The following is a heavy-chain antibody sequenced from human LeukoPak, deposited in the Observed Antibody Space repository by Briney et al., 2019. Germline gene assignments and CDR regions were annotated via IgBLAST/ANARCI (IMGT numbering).Heavy chain of an antibody. Sequence: ASVTVSCTGSGYTLSNHAFSWVRQAPAHGLECMGWISADKDNTNHAQKFQGRVSLTTDTSTSTAYMELRSLRSDDTAVYYCASGEVGVVYRAGGRYYYYHAMDVWGQGTTVTVSS. V-gene: IGHV1-18*04. CDR2: ISADKDNT. CDR3: ASGEVGVVYRAGGRYYYYHAMDV. J-gene: IGHJ6*02. CDR1: GYTLSNHA. D-gene: IGHD3-16*01.